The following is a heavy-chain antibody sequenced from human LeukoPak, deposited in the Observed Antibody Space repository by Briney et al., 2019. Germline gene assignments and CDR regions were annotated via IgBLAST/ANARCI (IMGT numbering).Heavy chain of an antibody. J-gene: IGHJ4*02. CDR1: GFTFDDYA. CDR3: ARRREYYGSGQTGDFDY. Sequence: PGRSLRLSCAASGFTFDDYAMHWVRQAPGKGLEWVSGISWNSGMIGYADSVKGRFTISRDNAKNSLYLQMNSLRAEDTAVYYCARRREYYGSGQTGDFDYWGQGTLVTVSS. CDR2: ISWNSGMI. D-gene: IGHD3-10*01. V-gene: IGHV3-9*01.